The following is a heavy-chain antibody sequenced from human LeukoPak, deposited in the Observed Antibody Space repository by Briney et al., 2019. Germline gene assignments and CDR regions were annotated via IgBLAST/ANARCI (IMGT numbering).Heavy chain of an antibody. CDR2: INHSGST. V-gene: IGHV4-34*01. J-gene: IGHJ3*02. CDR3: ARYYYDSSGYYYNAFDI. Sequence: SGTLSLTCAVYGGSFSGYYWSWIRQPPGKGLEWIGEINHSGSTNYNPSLKSRVTISVDTSKNQFSLKLSSVTAADTAVYYCARYYYDSSGYYYNAFDIWGQGTMVTVSS. CDR1: GGSFSGYY. D-gene: IGHD3-22*01.